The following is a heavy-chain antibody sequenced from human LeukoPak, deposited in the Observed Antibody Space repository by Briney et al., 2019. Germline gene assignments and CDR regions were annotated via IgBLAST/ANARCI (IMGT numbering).Heavy chain of an antibody. J-gene: IGHJ4*02. CDR1: GFTFSSYA. CDR2: ISGSGGST. V-gene: IGHV3-23*01. Sequence: PGGSLRLSCAASGFTFSSYAMSWVRQAPGKGLEWVSAISGSGGSTYYADSVKGRFTISRDNSKNTLYLQMNSLRAEDTAVYYCAKDPTTLLWFGELLNLDYWGQGTLVTVSP. CDR3: AKDPTTLLWFGELLNLDY. D-gene: IGHD3-10*01.